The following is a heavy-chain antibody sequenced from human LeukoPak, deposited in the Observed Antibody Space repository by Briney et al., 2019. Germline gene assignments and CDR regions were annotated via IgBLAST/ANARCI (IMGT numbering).Heavy chain of an antibody. J-gene: IGHJ4*02. Sequence: SVKVSCKASGGTFSSYAISWVRQAPGQGLEWMGGIIPIFGTANYAQKFQGRVTITADESTSTAYMELSSLRSDDTAVYYCARESSSTSCPFDYWGQGTLVTVSS. D-gene: IGHD2-2*01. CDR3: ARESSSTSCPFDY. CDR2: IIPIFGTA. V-gene: IGHV1-69*13. CDR1: GGTFSSYA.